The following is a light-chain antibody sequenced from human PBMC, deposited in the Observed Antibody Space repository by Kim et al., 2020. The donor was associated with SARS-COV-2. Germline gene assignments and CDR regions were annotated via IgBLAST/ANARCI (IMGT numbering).Light chain of an antibody. CDR3: AAWDDSLSGVV. J-gene: IGLJ2*01. CDR2: RNN. CDR1: NSNIGNNY. Sequence: ELTQPPSASGTPGQRVTISCSGSNSNIGNNYVYWYQQVAGTTPKLLIYRNNQWASGVPARFSGSKSGTSASLAISGLRPEDEADYYCAAWDDSLSGVVFGGGTQLTVL. V-gene: IGLV1-47*01.